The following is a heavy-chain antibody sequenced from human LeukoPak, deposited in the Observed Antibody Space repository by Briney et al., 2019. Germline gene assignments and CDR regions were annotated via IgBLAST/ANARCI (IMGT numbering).Heavy chain of an antibody. D-gene: IGHD6-19*01. J-gene: IGHJ4*02. CDR2: INPSGGST. V-gene: IGHV1-46*03. CDR1: GYTFTSYY. CDR3: ARASSGWLFDY. Sequence: ASVKVSCKASGYTFTSYYMHWVRQAPGQGLEWMGIINPSGGSTGYAQKFQGRVTMTRDTSTGTVYMELSSLRSEDTAVYYCARASSGWLFDYWGQGTLVTVSS.